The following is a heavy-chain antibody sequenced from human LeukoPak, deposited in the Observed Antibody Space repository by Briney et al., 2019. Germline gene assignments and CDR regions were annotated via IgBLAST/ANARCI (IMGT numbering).Heavy chain of an antibody. V-gene: IGHV4-59*01. CDR1: GGSIGSYY. J-gene: IGHJ4*02. Sequence: SETLSLTCTVSGGSIGSYYWSWIRQPPGKGLEWIGYIYYSGSTNYNPSLKSRVTISVDTSKNQFSLKLSSVTAADTAVYYCARDRYSSGWDPFDYWGQGTLVTVSS. CDR2: IYYSGST. CDR3: ARDRYSSGWDPFDY. D-gene: IGHD6-19*01.